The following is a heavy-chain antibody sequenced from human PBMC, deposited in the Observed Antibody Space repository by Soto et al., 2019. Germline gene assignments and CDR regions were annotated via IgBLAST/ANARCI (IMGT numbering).Heavy chain of an antibody. CDR3: AKDRRGVIIPYDYYGMDV. V-gene: IGHV3-30*18. D-gene: IGHD2-21*01. CDR2: ISFDGSNK. Sequence: PGGSLRLSCAASGFTLSTYVMHWVRQAPGKGLEWVAVISFDGSNKYYKDSVKGRFTISRDNSKNTLYLHMNSLRDEDTAVYYCAKDRRGVIIPYDYYGMDVWGQGTTVTVSS. CDR1: GFTLSTYV. J-gene: IGHJ6*02.